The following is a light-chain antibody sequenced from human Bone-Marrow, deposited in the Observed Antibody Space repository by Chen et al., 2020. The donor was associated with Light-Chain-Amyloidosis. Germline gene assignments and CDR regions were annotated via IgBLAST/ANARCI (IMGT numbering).Light chain of an antibody. Sequence: YVLTQPSSVSVAPGQTATIACGGNNIGSTSVHWYQPTPGQAPLLFVYDDSDWTSGIPERLSGSSSGNTTTLTISRVEAVDEADYCCQMRERCSDRPVFGGGTKLTVL. V-gene: IGLV3-21*02. CDR1: NIGSTS. CDR3: QMRERCSDRPV. CDR2: DDS. J-gene: IGLJ2*01.